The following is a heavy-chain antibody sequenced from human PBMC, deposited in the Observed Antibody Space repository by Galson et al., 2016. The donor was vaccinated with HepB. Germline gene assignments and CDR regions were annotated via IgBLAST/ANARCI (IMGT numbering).Heavy chain of an antibody. CDR1: GYTFDSYA. Sequence: SLRLSCAASGYTFDSYAMSWVRQAPGQGLEWVSGISTSGGTTYYADSVKGRFTISRDNSENTLYLQMNSLIAEDTAVYFCAKDWATFYHDRNGYKYFDSWGQGTLVTVSS. J-gene: IGHJ4*02. D-gene: IGHD3-22*01. CDR2: ISTSGGTT. CDR3: AKDWATFYHDRNGYKYFDS. V-gene: IGHV3-23*01.